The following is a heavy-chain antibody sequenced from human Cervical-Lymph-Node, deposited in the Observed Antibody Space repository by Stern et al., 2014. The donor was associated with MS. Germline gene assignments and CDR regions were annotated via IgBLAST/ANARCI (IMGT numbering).Heavy chain of an antibody. Sequence: VQLVQSGAEMKKPGESLKISCKGSGYSFTLYWIGWVRQMPGKGLEWMGFIYPGDANTRYSPAFQGQVTISADKSISTAYLQWSSRKASDTAMYYCAALVRGSYFYWGQGTLVTVSS. CDR1: GYSFTLYW. D-gene: IGHD1-26*01. CDR3: AALVRGSYFY. J-gene: IGHJ4*02. CDR2: IYPGDANT. V-gene: IGHV5-51*01.